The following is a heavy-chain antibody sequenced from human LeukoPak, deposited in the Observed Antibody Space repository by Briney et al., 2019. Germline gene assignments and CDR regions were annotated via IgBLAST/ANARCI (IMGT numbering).Heavy chain of an antibody. D-gene: IGHD6-19*01. CDR3: ARQTPLNKWLVPSVSGAHDY. V-gene: IGHV1-18*01. J-gene: IGHJ4*02. Sequence: GASVKVSCKASGYTFSKYSINWVRQAPGQGLEWMGWISGYNGKTNYAQKLQDRVTMTTDTSTSTAYMELRSLRSDDTAVYYCARQTPLNKWLVPSVSGAHDYWGQGTLVTVSS. CDR1: GYTFSKYS. CDR2: ISGYNGKT.